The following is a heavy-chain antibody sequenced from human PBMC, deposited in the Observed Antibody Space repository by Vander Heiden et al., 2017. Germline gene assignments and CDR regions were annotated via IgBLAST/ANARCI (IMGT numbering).Heavy chain of an antibody. J-gene: IGHJ4*02. CDR3: SLNVYNSVSGNYFDY. V-gene: IGHV4-39*01. D-gene: IGHD3-10*01. Sequence: QLQLQESGPGLVRPSETLSLTCNVSGGSISSNSYYWGWIRQPPGKGLEWIGSVYYSGSTYYNPSLKSRVSISVDTSKKQFSLKLSSVTAADTAVYFCSLNVYNSVSGNYFDYWGPGTLVTVSS. CDR1: GGSISSNSYY. CDR2: VYYSGST.